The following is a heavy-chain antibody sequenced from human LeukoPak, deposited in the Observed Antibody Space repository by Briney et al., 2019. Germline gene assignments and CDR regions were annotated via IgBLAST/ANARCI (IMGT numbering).Heavy chain of an antibody. Sequence: PSETLSLTYTVSGGSISSYYWSWIRQAPGKGLEWIGYIYYSGSTNYNPSLKSRVTISVDTSKNQFSLKLSSVTAADTAVYYCARVDGDYVLIDYYFDYWGQGTLVTVSS. J-gene: IGHJ4*02. CDR2: IYYSGST. CDR3: ARVDGDYVLIDYYFDY. CDR1: GGSISSYY. V-gene: IGHV4-59*01. D-gene: IGHD4-17*01.